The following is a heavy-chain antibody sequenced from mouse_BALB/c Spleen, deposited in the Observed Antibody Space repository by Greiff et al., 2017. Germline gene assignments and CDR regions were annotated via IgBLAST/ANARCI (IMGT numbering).Heavy chain of an antibody. D-gene: IGHD2-4*01. CDR1: GYTFTSYW. Sequence: VQRVESGAELVKPGASVKLSCKASGYTFTSYWMHWVKQRPGQGLEWIGEINPSNGRTNYNEKFKSKATLTVDKSSSTAYMQLSSLTSEDSAVYYCARSGIYYDYDGGVDYWGQGTSVTVSS. V-gene: IGHV1S81*02. J-gene: IGHJ4*01. CDR2: INPSNGRT. CDR3: ARSGIYYDYDGGVDY.